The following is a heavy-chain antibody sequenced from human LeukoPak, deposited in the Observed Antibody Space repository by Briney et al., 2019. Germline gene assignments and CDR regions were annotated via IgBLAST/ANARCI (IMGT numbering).Heavy chain of an antibody. V-gene: IGHV1-69*06. CDR2: IIPIFGTA. Sequence: EASVTVSCKASGGTFSIYAISWVRQAPGQGLEWMGGIIPIFGTANYAQKFQGRVTITADKSTSTAYMELSSLRSEDTAVYYCARSRKLYSFGSFDYWGQGTLVTVSS. J-gene: IGHJ4*02. CDR1: GGTFSIYA. CDR3: ARSRKLYSFGSFDY. D-gene: IGHD1-26*01.